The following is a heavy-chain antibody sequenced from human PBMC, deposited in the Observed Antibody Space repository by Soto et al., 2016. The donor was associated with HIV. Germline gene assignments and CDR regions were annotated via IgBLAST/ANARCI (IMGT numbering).Heavy chain of an antibody. V-gene: IGHV3-9*03. J-gene: IGHJ4*02. CDR2: ISWNSRRI. Sequence: EVQLVESGGGLVQPGRSLRLSCAASGFTFDDHAMHWVRQAPGKGLEWVSGISWNSRRIDYADSVKGRFTISRDNAQNSLYLQMNSLSAEDMALYYCAKDFGAEGTGYYFDYWGQGTLVTVSS. D-gene: IGHD3-3*01. CDR3: AKDFGAEGTGYYFDY. CDR1: GFTFDDHA.